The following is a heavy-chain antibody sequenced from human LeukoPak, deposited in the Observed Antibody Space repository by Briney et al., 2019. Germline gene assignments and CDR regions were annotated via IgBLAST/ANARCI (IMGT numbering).Heavy chain of an antibody. D-gene: IGHD5-18*01. V-gene: IGHV4-59*08. Sequence: SETLSLTCTVSGGSISSYYWSWIRQPPGKGLEWIGYIYYSGSTNYNPSLKSRVTTSVDTSKNQFSLKLSSVTAADTAVYYCARRSYSYGYWAFDIWGQGTMVTVSS. J-gene: IGHJ3*02. CDR3: ARRSYSYGYWAFDI. CDR1: GGSISSYY. CDR2: IYYSGST.